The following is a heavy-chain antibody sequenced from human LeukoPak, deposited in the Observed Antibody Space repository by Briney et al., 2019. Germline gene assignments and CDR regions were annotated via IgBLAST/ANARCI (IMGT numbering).Heavy chain of an antibody. CDR2: ISDIGSI. D-gene: IGHD1-26*01. Sequence: SETLSLTCTVSGGSISSYYWSWIRQPPGKGLEWIAYISDIGSINYNPSLKSRVTISLDTSKNQFSLKLSSVTAADTAVYYCARCGSALDYYYYGMDVWGQGTTVTVSS. CDR1: GGSISSYY. CDR3: ARCGSALDYYYYGMDV. J-gene: IGHJ6*02. V-gene: IGHV4-59*08.